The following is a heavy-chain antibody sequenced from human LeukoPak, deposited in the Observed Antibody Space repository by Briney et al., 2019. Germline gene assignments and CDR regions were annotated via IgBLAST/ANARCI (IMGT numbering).Heavy chain of an antibody. CDR3: ARVRYCSSTICPDFGY. CDR2: INPSGGST. V-gene: IGHV1-46*01. Sequence: ASVKVSCKASGGTFSSYAISWVRQAPGQGLEWMGMINPSGGSTNYGQKFQGRVTMSRDTSTSTVYMELSSLRSEDTAVYYCARVRYCSSTICPDFGYWGQGTLVTVSS. D-gene: IGHD2-2*01. J-gene: IGHJ4*02. CDR1: GGTFSSYA.